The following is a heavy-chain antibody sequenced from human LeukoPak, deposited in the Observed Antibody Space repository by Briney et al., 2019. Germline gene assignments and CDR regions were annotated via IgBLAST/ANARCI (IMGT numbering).Heavy chain of an antibody. J-gene: IGHJ5*02. CDR3: ARGVGYCSSTSCPGVWFDP. CDR1: GGSISSYY. D-gene: IGHD2-2*01. Sequence: SETLSLTCTVSGGSISSYYWSWIRQPPGKGLEWIGYIYYSGSTNYNPSLKSRVTISVDTSKNQFSLKLSSVTAADTAVYYCARGVGYCSSTSCPGVWFDPWGQGTLVTVSS. CDR2: IYYSGST. V-gene: IGHV4-59*08.